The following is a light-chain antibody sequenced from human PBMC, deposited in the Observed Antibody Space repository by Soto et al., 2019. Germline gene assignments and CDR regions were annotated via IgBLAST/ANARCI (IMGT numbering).Light chain of an antibody. CDR2: KAS. J-gene: IGKJ1*01. Sequence: DIQMTQSPSTLSASVGDRVTITCRASQSISSWLAWYQQKPGKAPKPLIYKASSLESGVPSRFSGSGSGTEFTLTISSLQPDDLATYYCQHFNSYPWTFGQGTKVDIK. CDR3: QHFNSYPWT. CDR1: QSISSW. V-gene: IGKV1-5*03.